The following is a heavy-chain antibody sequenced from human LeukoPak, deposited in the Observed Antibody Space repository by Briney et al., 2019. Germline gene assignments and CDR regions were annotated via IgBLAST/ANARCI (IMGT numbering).Heavy chain of an antibody. V-gene: IGHV1-18*01. CDR3: ARDRADIVVVVAATALDAFDI. D-gene: IGHD2-15*01. Sequence: ASVKVSCKASGGTFSSYAISWVRQAPGQGLEWMGWISAYNGNTNYAQKLQGRVTMTTDTSTSTAYMELRSLRSDDTAVYYCARDRADIVVVVAATALDAFDIWGQGTMVTVSS. CDR2: ISAYNGNT. CDR1: GGTFSSYA. J-gene: IGHJ3*02.